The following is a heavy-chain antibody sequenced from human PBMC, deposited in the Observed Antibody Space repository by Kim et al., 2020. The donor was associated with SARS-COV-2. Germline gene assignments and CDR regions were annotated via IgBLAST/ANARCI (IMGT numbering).Heavy chain of an antibody. CDR2: INSDGSST. D-gene: IGHD6-13*01. J-gene: IGHJ5*02. CDR3: ARVPSEGAAAEIDP. V-gene: IGHV3-74*01. Sequence: GGSLRLSCAASGFTFSSYWMHWVRQAPGKGLVWVSRINSDGSSTSYADSVKGRFTISRDNAKNTLYLQMNSLRAEDTAVYYCARVPSEGAAAEIDPWGQGTLVTVSS. CDR1: GFTFSSYW.